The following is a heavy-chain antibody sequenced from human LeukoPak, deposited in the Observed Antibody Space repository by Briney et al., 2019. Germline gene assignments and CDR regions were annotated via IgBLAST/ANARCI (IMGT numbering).Heavy chain of an antibody. V-gene: IGHV3-23*01. Sequence: GGSLRLSCTASGFSLSSYAMSWVRQAPGKGLEWVSAISSTDAGTYHADSVRGRFTISRDSSKNTLYLQMNSLRAEDAAVYYCAKAPVTSCRGAYCYPFDYWGQGTLVTVSS. J-gene: IGHJ4*02. CDR1: GFSLSSYA. CDR2: ISSTDAGT. CDR3: AKAPVTSCRGAYCYPFDY. D-gene: IGHD2-21*01.